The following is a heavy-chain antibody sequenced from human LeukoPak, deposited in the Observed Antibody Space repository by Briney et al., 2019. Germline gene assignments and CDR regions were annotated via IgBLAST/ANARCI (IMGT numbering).Heavy chain of an antibody. J-gene: IGHJ5*02. CDR3: ARAEDQGRYFDWLPGFAP. D-gene: IGHD3-9*01. CDR1: GGTVSSYV. V-gene: IGHV1-69*01. CDR2: VHPIFGTA. Sequence: SVTVSCTASGGTVSSYVISWVRQAPGQGLEWMGGVHPIFGTAIYAQKWQGRVTITADESTSTAYMELRSLRSEDTAIYYCARAEDQGRYFDWLPGFAPWGQGTLVIVSS.